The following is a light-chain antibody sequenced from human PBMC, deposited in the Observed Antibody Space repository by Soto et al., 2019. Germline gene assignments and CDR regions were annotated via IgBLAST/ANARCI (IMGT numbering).Light chain of an antibody. V-gene: IGKV3-20*01. Sequence: ELVLTQSPGILSLSPGERATLSCRASQSVSSSYLAWYQQKPGQAPRLLIYGTSSRATAIPDRFSGSGSGTDFTLTISRLEPEDFAVYYCQQYGSSSWTFGQGTKVDIK. J-gene: IGKJ1*01. CDR1: QSVSSSY. CDR2: GTS. CDR3: QQYGSSSWT.